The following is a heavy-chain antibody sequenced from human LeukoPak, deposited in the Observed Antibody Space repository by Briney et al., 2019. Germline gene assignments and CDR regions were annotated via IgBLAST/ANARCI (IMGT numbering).Heavy chain of an antibody. CDR1: GFTFSSYG. V-gene: IGHV3-30*18. CDR2: ISYDGSNK. D-gene: IGHD6-19*01. CDR3: AKWAAVAGTDY. Sequence: GSLRLSCVASGFTFSSYGMHWVRQAPGKGLEWVAVISYDGSNKYYADSVKGRFTISRDNSKNTLYLQMNSLRAEDTAVYYCAKWAAVAGTDYWGQGTLVTVSS. J-gene: IGHJ4*02.